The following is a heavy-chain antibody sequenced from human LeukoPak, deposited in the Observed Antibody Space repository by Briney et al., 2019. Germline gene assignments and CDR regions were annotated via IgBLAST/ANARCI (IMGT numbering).Heavy chain of an antibody. V-gene: IGHV3-48*01. D-gene: IGHD2-2*01. CDR1: GFMFSTYA. J-gene: IGHJ6*03. Sequence: GGSLRLSCAASGFMFSTYAMNWVRQAPGKGLEWFSYISSSGTTTHYADSERGRFTVSRDNAKNSVYLQMNSLRVEDTAVYYCARDSTWDCSSTSCYSYYMDVWGKGTTVTVSS. CDR3: ARDSTWDCSSTSCYSYYMDV. CDR2: ISSSGTTT.